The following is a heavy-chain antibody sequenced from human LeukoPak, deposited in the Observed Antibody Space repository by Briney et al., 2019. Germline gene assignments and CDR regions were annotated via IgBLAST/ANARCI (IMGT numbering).Heavy chain of an antibody. V-gene: IGHV3-7*01. CDR1: GFTVITND. CDR2: IKHNGDEL. Sequence: GGSLRLSCAASGFTVITNDMTWVRQAPGKGLEWVANIKHNGDELNYVDSVEDRFTISRDNAKNSLYLHMTSLRAEDTAVYYCARKLRTFDSWGQGTLVTVSS. CDR3: ARKLRTFDS. D-gene: IGHD3-16*01. J-gene: IGHJ4*02.